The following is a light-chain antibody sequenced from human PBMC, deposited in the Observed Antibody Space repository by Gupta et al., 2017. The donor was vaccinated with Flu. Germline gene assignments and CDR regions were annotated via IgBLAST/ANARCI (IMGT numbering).Light chain of an antibody. V-gene: IGKV3-11*01. Sequence: IVLTQSPAPLSLSPGERATLSCRASQSVGSYLAWSQQKPGQAPRLLMYDASNRATGIPARFSGSGSGTAFTLTISRLEPEDFAIYYCQQRSNWPLTFGGGTKVEIK. CDR2: DAS. CDR1: QSVGSY. CDR3: QQRSNWPLT. J-gene: IGKJ4*01.